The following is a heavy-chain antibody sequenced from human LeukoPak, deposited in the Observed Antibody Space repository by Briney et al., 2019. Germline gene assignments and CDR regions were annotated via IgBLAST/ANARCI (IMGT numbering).Heavy chain of an antibody. J-gene: IGHJ4*02. CDR3: TSIYDSSGHYYVVRDY. D-gene: IGHD3-22*01. Sequence: PSETLSLTCAVYGGSFSSYYWSWIRQPPGKGLEWIGEINHTGGANYNPSLKSRVTIPVDTSKNQFSLKLSSVTAADTAVYYCTSIYDSSGHYYVVRDYWGQGTLVTVSS. CDR1: GGSFSSYY. V-gene: IGHV4-34*01. CDR2: INHTGGA.